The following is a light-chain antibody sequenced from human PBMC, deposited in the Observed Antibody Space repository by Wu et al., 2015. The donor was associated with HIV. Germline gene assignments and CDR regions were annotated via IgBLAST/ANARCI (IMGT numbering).Light chain of an antibody. CDR1: RSVSSA. V-gene: IGKV3-11*01. J-gene: IGKJ5*01. CDR3: QQHANWPLT. Sequence: EIVLTQSPGTLSLSPGEGATLSCRASRSVSSAVAWYQQKPGQAPKLLIYDASKRATGIPARFTGGGSATDYFLTISSLEPEDFALYYCQQHANWPLTFGQGTRLEI. CDR2: DAS.